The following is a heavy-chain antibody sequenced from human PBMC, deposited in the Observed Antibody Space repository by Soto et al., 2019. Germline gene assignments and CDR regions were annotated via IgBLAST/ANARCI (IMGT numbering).Heavy chain of an antibody. Sequence: SETLSLTCTVSGYSISSGYYWGWIRQPPGKGLEWIGSIYHSGSTYYNPSLKSRVTISVDTSKNQFSLKLSSVTAADTAVYYCARDDVGLLANWGLSSDAFDIWGQGTMVTVSS. V-gene: IGHV4-38-2*02. J-gene: IGHJ3*02. CDR2: IYHSGST. CDR1: GYSISSGYY. D-gene: IGHD7-27*01. CDR3: ARDDVGLLANWGLSSDAFDI.